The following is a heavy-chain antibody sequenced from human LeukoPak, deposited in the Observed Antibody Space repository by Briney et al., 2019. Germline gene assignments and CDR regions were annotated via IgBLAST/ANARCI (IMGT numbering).Heavy chain of an antibody. CDR1: GFTFSSYA. Sequence: GGSLRLSCAASGFTFSSYAMSWVRQAPGKGLEWVSAISGSGGSTYYADSVKGRFTISRDNSKNTLYLQMNSLRAEDTAVYYCAKDFPLYCGGDCYSVLWGQGTLVTVSS. V-gene: IGHV3-23*01. CDR3: AKDFPLYCGGDCYSVL. J-gene: IGHJ4*02. D-gene: IGHD2-21*02. CDR2: ISGSGGST.